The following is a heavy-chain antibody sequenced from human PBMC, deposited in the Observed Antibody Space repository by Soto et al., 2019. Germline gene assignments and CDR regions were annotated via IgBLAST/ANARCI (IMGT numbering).Heavy chain of an antibody. D-gene: IGHD1-26*01. CDR2: IWHDGGNK. J-gene: IGHJ4*02. CDR3: ARDGDVNTGFGRDY. V-gene: IGHV3-33*01. Sequence: GSLRLSCAASGFTFSSYGMHWVRQAPGRGLEWVAFIWHDGGNKFYAESVKGRFTISRDNSKNTLYLQMTSLSAEDTAMYYCARDGDVNTGFGRDYWGQGTLVTVSS. CDR1: GFTFSSYG.